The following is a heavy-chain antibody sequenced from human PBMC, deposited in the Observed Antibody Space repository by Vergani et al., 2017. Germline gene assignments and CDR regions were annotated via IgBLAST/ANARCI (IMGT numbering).Heavy chain of an antibody. CDR1: GGSFSGYY. Sequence: QVQLQQWGAGLLKPSETLSLTCAVYGGSFSGYYWSWIRQPPGKGLEWIGEINHSGSTKYNPSLKSRVTISVDTSKNQYSLKLSSVTAADTYVYYCARGYSSSWHYYYYGMDVWGQGTTVTVSS. D-gene: IGHD6-13*01. V-gene: IGHV4-34*01. CDR2: INHSGST. J-gene: IGHJ6*02. CDR3: ARGYSSSWHYYYYGMDV.